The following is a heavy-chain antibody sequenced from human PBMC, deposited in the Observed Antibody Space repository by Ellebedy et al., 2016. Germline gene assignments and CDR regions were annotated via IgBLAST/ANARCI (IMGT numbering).Heavy chain of an antibody. CDR1: GFTFGDFA. CDR2: IRSKAYGGTA. D-gene: IGHD3-9*01. V-gene: IGHV3-49*03. Sequence: GGSLRLSXTASGFTFGDFAINWFRQAPGKGLEWVGFIRSKAYGGTADYAASVTGRFTISRDDSKSIAYLQMNSLKSEDTAVYYCTRFNFGMERYFDWFDYWGQGTLVTVSS. CDR3: TRFNFGMERYFDWFDY. J-gene: IGHJ4*02.